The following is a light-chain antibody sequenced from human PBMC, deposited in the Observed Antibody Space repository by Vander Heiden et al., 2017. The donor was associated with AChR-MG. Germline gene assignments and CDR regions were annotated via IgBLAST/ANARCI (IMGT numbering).Light chain of an antibody. CDR1: QSVSSNQ. V-gene: IGKV3-20*01. CDR3: LQDRNLPRT. J-gene: IGKJ1*01. CDR2: GAS. Sequence: EIVLTQSPGTLSLSPGERAPLSCRASQSVSSNQLAWYQQKPGQAPRLLIYGASSRATGIPDRFSGSGSGTDFTLTISRLEPEDFAVYYCLQDRNLPRTFGPGTKVEIK.